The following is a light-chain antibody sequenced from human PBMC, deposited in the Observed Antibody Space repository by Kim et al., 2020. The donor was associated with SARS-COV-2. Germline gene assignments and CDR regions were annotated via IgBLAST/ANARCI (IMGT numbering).Light chain of an antibody. CDR2: GQN. CDR1: SLRTSY. V-gene: IGLV3-19*01. Sequence: SSELTQDPAVSVALGQTVTINCLGDSLRTSYASWYQLKPRQAPLLVLFGQNHRPSGIPARFSGSNSGNRSSLTITGAQAEDEADYYCNSRDTSDNQWVFG. CDR3: NSRDTSDNQWV. J-gene: IGLJ3*02.